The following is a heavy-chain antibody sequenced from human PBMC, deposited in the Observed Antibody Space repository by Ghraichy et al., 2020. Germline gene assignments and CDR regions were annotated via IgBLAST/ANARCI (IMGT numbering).Heavy chain of an antibody. J-gene: IGHJ4*02. CDR2: IAGSGGNT. Sequence: GESLNISCAASGLIFSSYAMTWVRQAPGKGPEWVSAIAGSGGNTYYADFAEGRFTISRDNSRNTLYLQMNSLRAEDTAVYYCAKEDAVSAVPDYWGQGTLVTVSS. D-gene: IGHD2-15*01. V-gene: IGHV3-23*01. CDR1: GLIFSSYA. CDR3: AKEDAVSAVPDY.